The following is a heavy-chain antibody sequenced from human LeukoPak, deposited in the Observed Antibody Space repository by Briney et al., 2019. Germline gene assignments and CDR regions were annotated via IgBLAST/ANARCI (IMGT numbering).Heavy chain of an antibody. CDR3: ARVVYYDSSGYHRFDY. Sequence: SSQTLSLTCTVSGGSISSGDYYWSWIRQPPGKGLEWIGYIYYSGSTYYNPSLKSRVTISVDTSKNQFSLKLSSVTAADTAVYYCARVVYYDSSGYHRFDYWGQGTLVTVSS. V-gene: IGHV4-30-4*01. J-gene: IGHJ4*02. D-gene: IGHD3-22*01. CDR1: GGSISSGDYY. CDR2: IYYSGST.